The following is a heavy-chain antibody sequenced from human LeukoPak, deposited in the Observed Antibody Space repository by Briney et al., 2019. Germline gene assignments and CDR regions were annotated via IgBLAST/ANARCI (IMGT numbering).Heavy chain of an antibody. J-gene: IGHJ4*02. CDR1: GFTFSSYS. D-gene: IGHD3-3*01. CDR2: ISSSSSTI. Sequence: GGSLRLSCAASGFTFSSYSMNWVRQAPGKGLEWVSYISSSSSTIYYADSVKGRFTISRDNAKNSLYLQMNSLRAEDTAVYYCARDALFFGVAVSYYFDYWGQGALVTVSS. V-gene: IGHV3-48*01. CDR3: ARDALFFGVAVSYYFDY.